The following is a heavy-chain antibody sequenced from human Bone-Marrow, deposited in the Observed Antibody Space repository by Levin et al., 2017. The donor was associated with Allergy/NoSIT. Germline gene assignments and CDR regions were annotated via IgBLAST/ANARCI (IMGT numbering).Heavy chain of an antibody. CDR1: GYTFTDYA. J-gene: IGHJ6*03. CDR2: INTNSGNP. D-gene: IGHD3-3*01. CDR3: ARINDFWSGDYYYYMDV. V-gene: IGHV7-4-1*02. Sequence: ASVKVSCKASGYTFTDYAVNWVRQAPGQGLEWMGWINTNSGNPTFAQAFTGRFVFSLDTSVSTAYLQISSLTAEDTAVYYCARINDFWSGDYYYYMDVWGRGTTVTVSS.